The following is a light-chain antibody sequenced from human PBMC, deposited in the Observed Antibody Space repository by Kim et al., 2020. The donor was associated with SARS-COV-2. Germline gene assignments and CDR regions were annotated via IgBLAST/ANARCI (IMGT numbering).Light chain of an antibody. Sequence: SYELTQPPSVSVSPGQTASITCSGDKLGDKYACWYQQKPGQSPVLVIYQDSKRPSGIPERFSGSNSGNTATLTISGTQAMDEADYYCQAWDSSRYVFGT. CDR1: KLGDKY. CDR2: QDS. J-gene: IGLJ1*01. V-gene: IGLV3-1*01. CDR3: QAWDSSRYV.